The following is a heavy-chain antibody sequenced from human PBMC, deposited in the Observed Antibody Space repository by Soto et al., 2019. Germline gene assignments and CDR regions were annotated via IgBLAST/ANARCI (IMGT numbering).Heavy chain of an antibody. J-gene: IGHJ6*02. Sequence: QVQLVQSGAEVKEPGASVKVSCKASGYTFTSYGISWVRQAPGQGLEWMGWISAYNGNTNYAQKLQGRVTMTTDTSTSTAYMELRSLRSDDTAVYYCARVVYYDFWSGYLPRGYGMDVWGQGTTVTVSS. D-gene: IGHD3-3*01. CDR1: GYTFTSYG. CDR3: ARVVYYDFWSGYLPRGYGMDV. V-gene: IGHV1-18*04. CDR2: ISAYNGNT.